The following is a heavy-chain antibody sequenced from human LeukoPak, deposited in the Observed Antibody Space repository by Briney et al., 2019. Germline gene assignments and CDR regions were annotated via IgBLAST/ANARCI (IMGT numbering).Heavy chain of an antibody. Sequence: GGSPRLSCAASGFTFSSYAVNWVRQAPGKGLEWVSAISGSGGTTYYADSVKGRFTISRDNSKNTLYLQMNSLRAEDTAVYYCAKDSSGWQIFDYWGQGTLVTVSS. CDR3: AKDSSGWQIFDY. J-gene: IGHJ4*02. D-gene: IGHD6-19*01. CDR1: GFTFSSYA. CDR2: ISGSGGTT. V-gene: IGHV3-23*01.